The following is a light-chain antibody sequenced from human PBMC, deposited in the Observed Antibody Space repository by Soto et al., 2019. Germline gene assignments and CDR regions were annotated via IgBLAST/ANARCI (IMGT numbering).Light chain of an antibody. Sequence: QSALTQPASVSGSPGQSITISCTGTSSDVGSYKFVSWYQQHPGKAPQLMIYEGSKRPSGVSNRFSGSKSGNTASLTISGLQAEDEADYYCCSYAGSSTLVCGGGTKLTVL. V-gene: IGLV2-23*01. CDR2: EGS. CDR1: SSDVGSYKF. CDR3: CSYAGSSTLV. J-gene: IGLJ2*01.